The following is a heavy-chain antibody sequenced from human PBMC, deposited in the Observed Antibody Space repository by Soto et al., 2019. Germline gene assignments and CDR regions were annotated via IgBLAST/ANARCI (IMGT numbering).Heavy chain of an antibody. D-gene: IGHD2-2*01. CDR2: ISAYNGNT. V-gene: IGHV1-18*01. Sequence: PRASVKVSCKASGYTFTSYGISWVRQAPGQGLEWMGWISAYNGNTNYAQKLQGRVTMTTDTSTSTAYMELRSLRSDDTAVYYCARVYCSSTSCPYYFDYWGQGTLVTVSS. CDR1: GYTFTSYG. J-gene: IGHJ4*02. CDR3: ARVYCSSTSCPYYFDY.